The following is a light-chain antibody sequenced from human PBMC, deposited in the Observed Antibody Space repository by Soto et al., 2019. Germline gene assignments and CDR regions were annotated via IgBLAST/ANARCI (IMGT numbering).Light chain of an antibody. CDR3: QQYGSTPPWT. CDR2: GAS. V-gene: IGKV3-20*01. J-gene: IGKJ4*02. Sequence: ESVLTQSPATLSVSPGEIATLSCRASRNGSSNLAWYQQKPRLAPRILIYGASSSATSMPDRCSGSGSGTDFTPTISRLEPEEFLVYYCQQYGSTPPWTFGGGTKVDIK. CDR1: RNGSSN.